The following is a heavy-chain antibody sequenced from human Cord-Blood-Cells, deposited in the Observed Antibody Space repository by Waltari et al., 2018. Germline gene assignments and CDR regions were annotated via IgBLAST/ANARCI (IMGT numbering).Heavy chain of an antibody. V-gene: IGHV4-39*01. CDR2: IYYSGST. CDR3: ARQPGYDFWSGYYRAFDI. J-gene: IGHJ3*02. D-gene: IGHD3-3*01. Sequence: QLQLQESGPGLVKPSETLSLTCTVSGGSISSSSYYWGWIRQPPGKGLEWIGSIYYSGSTYYNPSLKSRVTRSVDTSKNQFSLKLSSVTAADTAVYYCARQPGYDFWSGYYRAFDIWGQGTMVTVSS. CDR1: GGSISSSSYY.